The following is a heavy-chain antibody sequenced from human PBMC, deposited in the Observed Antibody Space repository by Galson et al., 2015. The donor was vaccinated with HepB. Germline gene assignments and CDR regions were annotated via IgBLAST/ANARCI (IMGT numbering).Heavy chain of an antibody. V-gene: IGHV1-3*01. CDR1: GYTFTSYA. CDR3: ARTNVLRFLEWLYPLDY. J-gene: IGHJ4*02. CDR2: INAGNGNT. Sequence: SVKVSCKASGYTFTSYAMHWVRQAPGQRLEWMGWINAGNGNTKYSQKFQGRVTITRDTSASTAYMELSSLRSEDTAVYYCARTNVLRFLEWLYPLDYWGQGTLVTVSS. D-gene: IGHD3-3*01.